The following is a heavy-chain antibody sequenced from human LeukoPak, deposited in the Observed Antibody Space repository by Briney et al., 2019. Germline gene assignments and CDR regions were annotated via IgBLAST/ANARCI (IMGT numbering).Heavy chain of an antibody. CDR2: IYYSGST. CDR1: GGSISSYY. D-gene: IGHD3-22*01. CDR3: ARQDYDSSGYYPTYFDY. V-gene: IGHV4-59*08. J-gene: IGHJ4*02. Sequence: PSETLSLTCTVSGGSISSYYGSCIRQPPGKGLGCIGYIYYSGSTNYTPPLKSRGTISVDTSKNQFSLKLSSVTAADTGVYYCARQDYDSSGYYPTYFDYWGQGTLVTVSS.